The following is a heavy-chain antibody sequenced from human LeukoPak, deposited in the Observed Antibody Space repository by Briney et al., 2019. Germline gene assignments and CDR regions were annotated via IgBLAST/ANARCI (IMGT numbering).Heavy chain of an antibody. Sequence: PSETLSLTCAVSVXSISSGNWWSWVRQSPGKGLEWIGEIYHNGTPNYNPSLKSRVTISADTFKNHFSLKLTSVTAADTAVYYCATAPILRGEGGEHYKNGMDVWGQGTSVIVSS. CDR2: IYHNGTP. V-gene: IGHV4-4*02. J-gene: IGHJ6*02. CDR3: ATAPILRGEGGEHYKNGMDV. CDR1: VXSISSGNW. D-gene: IGHD2-2*02.